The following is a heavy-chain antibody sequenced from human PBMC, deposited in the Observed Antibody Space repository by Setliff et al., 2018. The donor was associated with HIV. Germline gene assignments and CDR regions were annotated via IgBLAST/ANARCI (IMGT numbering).Heavy chain of an antibody. D-gene: IGHD3-3*01. J-gene: IGHJ6*02. Sequence: SETLSLTCAVSGYSIRSGYYWGWIRQSPGKGLEWIGTMFRTGTSYYNPSLTSRVTISVDTPKNQFSLKLSSVTAADTAVYYCARDLRITLFGGDVYYYYGMDVWGQGTTVTVSS. V-gene: IGHV4-38-2*02. CDR2: MFRTGTS. CDR3: ARDLRITLFGGDVYYYYGMDV. CDR1: GYSIRSGYY.